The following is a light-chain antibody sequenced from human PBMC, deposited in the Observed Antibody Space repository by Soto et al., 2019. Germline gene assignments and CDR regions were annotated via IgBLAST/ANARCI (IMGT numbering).Light chain of an antibody. CDR3: QQYGSSPTWT. CDR2: GAS. CDR1: QSVSSSY. J-gene: IGKJ1*01. Sequence: EIVLTQSPGTLSLSPGERATLSCRASQSVSSSYLAWYQQKPGQAPRLLIYGASSRVTGILDRFSGSGSGTDFTLTISRLEPEDFAVYYCQQYGSSPTWTFGQGTKVEIK. V-gene: IGKV3-20*01.